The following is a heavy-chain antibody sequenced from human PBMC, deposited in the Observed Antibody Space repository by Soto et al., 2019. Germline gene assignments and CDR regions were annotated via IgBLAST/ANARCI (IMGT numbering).Heavy chain of an antibody. V-gene: IGHV4-34*01. CDR2: INHSGST. CDR3: ARGGPPNWFDP. CDR1: GGSFSGYY. J-gene: IGHJ5*02. Sequence: PSETLSLTCAVYGGSFSGYYWSWIRQPPGKGLEWIGEINHSGSTNYNPSLKSRVTISVDTSKNQFSLKLSSVTAADTAVYYCARGGPPNWFDPWGQGTLVTVSS.